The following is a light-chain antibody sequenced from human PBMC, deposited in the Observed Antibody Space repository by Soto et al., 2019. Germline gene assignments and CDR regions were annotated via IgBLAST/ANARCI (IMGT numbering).Light chain of an antibody. CDR2: DVS. J-gene: IGLJ1*01. V-gene: IGLV2-14*01. CDR1: SSDVGGYNY. CDR3: SSYTSSSTRV. Sequence: QSVLTQPASVSGSPGQSITISCTGTSSDVGGYNYVSWYQQHPGAAPKLMIFDVSHRPLGISNRFSGSKSGNTASLTISGLQADDEADYYCSSYTSSSTRVFGTGTKVTVL.